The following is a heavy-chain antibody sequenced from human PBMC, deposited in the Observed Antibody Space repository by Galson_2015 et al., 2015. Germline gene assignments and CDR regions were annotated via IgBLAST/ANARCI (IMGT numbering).Heavy chain of an antibody. D-gene: IGHD2-15*01. J-gene: IGHJ3*02. CDR1: GLTFSSYA. V-gene: IGHV3-30-3*01. Sequence: SLRLSCAASGLTFSSYAMHWVRQAPGKGLEWVAVISYDGSNKYYADSVKGRFTISRDNSKNTLYLQMNSLRAEDTAVYYCARDIRRSAIVVVVAATPSFAFDIWGQGTMVTVSS. CDR2: ISYDGSNK. CDR3: ARDIRRSAIVVVVAATPSFAFDI.